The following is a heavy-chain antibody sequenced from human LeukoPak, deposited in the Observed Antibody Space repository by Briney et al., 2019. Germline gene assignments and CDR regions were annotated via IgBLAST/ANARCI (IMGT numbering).Heavy chain of an antibody. CDR2: LSYDGSLK. CDR1: GFTFSDSG. V-gene: IGHV3-30*04. D-gene: IGHD3-16*01. Sequence: GTSLRLSCTGSGFTFSDSGMHWVRQAPGKGLEWMAILSYDGSLKYYADSVKGRFTISRDNSKNTLYLQMNSLRVEDTAVYYCATSIERSTWGSHALDFWGQGTLVTVSS. CDR3: ATSIERSTWGSHALDF. J-gene: IGHJ4*02.